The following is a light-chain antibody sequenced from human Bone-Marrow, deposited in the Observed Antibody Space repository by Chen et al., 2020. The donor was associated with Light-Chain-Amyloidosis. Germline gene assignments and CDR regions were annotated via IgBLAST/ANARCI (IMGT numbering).Light chain of an antibody. CDR3: QSADSSGTYEGI. Sequence: SYELTQPPSVSVTQGQTARITCSGDDLPTKYAYWYQQKPGQAPVLVIHRDTERPSGISERFSGSSSGTTATLTISGVQAEDDADYHCQSADSSGTYEGIFGGGTRLTVL. V-gene: IGLV3-25*03. J-gene: IGLJ2*01. CDR2: RDT. CDR1: DLPTKY.